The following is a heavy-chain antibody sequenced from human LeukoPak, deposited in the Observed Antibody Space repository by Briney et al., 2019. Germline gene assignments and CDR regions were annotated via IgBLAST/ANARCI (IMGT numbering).Heavy chain of an antibody. D-gene: IGHD3-22*01. CDR2: TYYSGST. Sequence: PSQTLSLTCTVSGGSISSGDYYWSWIRQPPGKGLEWIGYTYYSGSTYYNPSLKSRATISVDTSKNQFSLKLTSVTAADTAVYYCARPYYYDSRIDPWGQGTLVTVSA. CDR3: ARPYYYDSRIDP. V-gene: IGHV4-30-4*01. J-gene: IGHJ5*02. CDR1: GGSISSGDYY.